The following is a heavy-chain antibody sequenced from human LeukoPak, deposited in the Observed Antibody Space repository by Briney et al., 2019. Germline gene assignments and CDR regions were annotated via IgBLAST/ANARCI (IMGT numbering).Heavy chain of an antibody. V-gene: IGHV4-61*02. CDR2: IYTTGST. CDR1: GGSISSDSYY. D-gene: IGHD2-21*01. Sequence: PSQTLSLTCTVSGGSISSDSYYWSWIRQPAGKGLEWIGRIYTTGSTNYNPSLKSRVTISVDASKNQCSLKLTSVTAADTAVYYCARDLGWDGMFDPWGQGTLVTVSS. J-gene: IGHJ5*02. CDR3: ARDLGWDGMFDP.